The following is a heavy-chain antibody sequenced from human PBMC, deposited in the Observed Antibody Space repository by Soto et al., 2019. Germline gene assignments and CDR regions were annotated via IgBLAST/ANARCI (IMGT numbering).Heavy chain of an antibody. CDR2: ISGSGGST. D-gene: IGHD6-13*01. CDR3: ARDSSSWYGSLDY. CDR1: GFTFSSYA. Sequence: GGSLRLSCAASGFTFSSYAMSWVRQAPGKGLEWVSAISGSGGSTYYAESVKGRFTISRDNSKNKLYLQMNSLRAEDTAVYYCARDSSSWYGSLDYWGQGTLVTVSS. J-gene: IGHJ4*02. V-gene: IGHV3-23*01.